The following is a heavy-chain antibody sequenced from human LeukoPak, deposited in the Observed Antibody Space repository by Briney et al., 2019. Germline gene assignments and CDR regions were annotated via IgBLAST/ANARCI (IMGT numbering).Heavy chain of an antibody. CDR2: INPNSGGT. V-gene: IGHV1-2*02. CDR3: ARPYYDFLSGCFPGY. D-gene: IGHD3-3*01. CDR1: GYTFTGYY. J-gene: IGHJ4*02. Sequence: ASVKVSCKASGYTFTGYYMHWVRQAPGQGLEWMGWINPNSGGTNFTQRFQGRVTMTRDTFITTAYMELNRLKSDDTAVYYCARPYYDFLSGCFPGYWGQGTLVTVSS.